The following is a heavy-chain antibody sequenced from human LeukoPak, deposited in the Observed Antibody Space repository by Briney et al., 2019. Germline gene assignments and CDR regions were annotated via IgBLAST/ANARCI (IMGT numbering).Heavy chain of an antibody. Sequence: GGSLRLSCAASGFTFSSYGMHWVRQAPGKGREWVAFIRYDGSNKYYADSVKGRFTISRDNSKNTLYLQMNSLRAEDTAVYYCAKDGSSWYATTSTSTDYWGQGTLVTVSS. CDR2: IRYDGSNK. V-gene: IGHV3-30*02. D-gene: IGHD6-13*01. CDR1: GFTFSSYG. CDR3: AKDGSSWYATTSTSTDY. J-gene: IGHJ4*02.